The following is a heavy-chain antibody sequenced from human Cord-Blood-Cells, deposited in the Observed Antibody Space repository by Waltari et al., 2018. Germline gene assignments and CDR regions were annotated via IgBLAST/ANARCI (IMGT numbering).Heavy chain of an antibody. CDR2: IYTRGNT. Sequence: QVQLQESGPGLVKPSETLSLTCTVSGGSISSYYWSWIRQPAGKGLEWIGRIYTRGNTNYSPSRKSRVTMSVDTSKNQFSLKLSSVTAADPAVYYCASATNYDFWSGYYTDAFDIWGQGTMVTVSS. CDR1: GGSISSYY. J-gene: IGHJ3*02. CDR3: ASATNYDFWSGYYTDAFDI. V-gene: IGHV4-4*07. D-gene: IGHD3-3*01.